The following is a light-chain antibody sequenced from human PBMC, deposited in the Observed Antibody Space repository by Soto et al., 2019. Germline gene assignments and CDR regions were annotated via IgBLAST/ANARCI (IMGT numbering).Light chain of an antibody. V-gene: IGLV1-40*01. J-gene: IGLJ3*02. CDR3: QSYDSSLSGSV. CDR2: GNS. Sequence: QSVLTQPPSVSGAPGQRVTISCTGSSSNIGAGYDVHWYQQLPGTAPKLLIYGNSNRPSGVPDRFSGSKSGTSASLAITGHQAEDEAYYYCQSYDSSLSGSVFGGGTKLTVL. CDR1: SSNIGAGYD.